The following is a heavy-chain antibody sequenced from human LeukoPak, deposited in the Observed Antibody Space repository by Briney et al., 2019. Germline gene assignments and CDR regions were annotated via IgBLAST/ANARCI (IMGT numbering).Heavy chain of an antibody. CDR2: ISSSSSDI. D-gene: IGHD2-2*02. CDR3: ATGYTNGTRIDY. J-gene: IGHJ4*02. Sequence: PGGSLRLSCAASGFTFSAFSMNWVRQAPGKGLEWVSAISSSSSDIYYTDSVKGRFTISRDNANNFLYLQVSSLRAEDTAVYYCATGYTNGTRIDYWGQGTLVSVSS. CDR1: GFTFSAFS. V-gene: IGHV3-21*01.